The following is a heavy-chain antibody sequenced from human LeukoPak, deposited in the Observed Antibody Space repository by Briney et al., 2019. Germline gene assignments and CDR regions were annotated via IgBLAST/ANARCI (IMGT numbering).Heavy chain of an antibody. CDR1: GGSISSGDYY. CDR3: ARMYGSGSYYYYYGMDV. D-gene: IGHD3-10*01. Sequence: SETLSLTCTVSGGSISSGDYYWSWIRQHPGKGLEWIGYIYYSGSTYYNPSLKSRVTISVDTSKNQFSLKLSSVTAADTAVYYCARMYGSGSYYYYYGMDVWGQGTTVTVSS. V-gene: IGHV4-31*03. J-gene: IGHJ6*02. CDR2: IYYSGST.